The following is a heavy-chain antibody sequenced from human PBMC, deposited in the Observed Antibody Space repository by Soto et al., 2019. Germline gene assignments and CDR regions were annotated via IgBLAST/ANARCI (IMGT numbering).Heavy chain of an antibody. CDR1: WFSLSTPVIF. D-gene: IGHD5-12*01. CDR3: ARISQSTGYDLGY. V-gene: IGHV2-70*20. Sequence: SGPTLVNPTQTLTLTCTFSWFSLSTPVIFVSLVLQPPGSSLEWLALIDWSDNKYYSTSLITMLTFFKYPSKNQVFLTMTNMDPVXTATYFCARISQSTGYDLGYWGLGTLVTVSS. CDR2: IDWSDNK. J-gene: IGHJ4*01.